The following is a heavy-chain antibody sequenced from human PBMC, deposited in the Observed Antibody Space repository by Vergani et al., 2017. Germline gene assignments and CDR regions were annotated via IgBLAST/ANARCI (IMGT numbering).Heavy chain of an antibody. CDR3: AKETFAAFDI. J-gene: IGHJ3*02. D-gene: IGHD3-10*01. CDR1: GFTFDDYA. V-gene: IGHV3-9*01. CDR2: ISWNSGSI. Sequence: EVQLVESGGGLVQPGRSLRLSCAASGFTFDDYAMHWVRQAPGKGLEWVSGISWNSGSIGYADSVKGRFTISRDNANNSLYLQMNSLRAEDTALYYCAKETFAAFDIWGQGTMVTVSS.